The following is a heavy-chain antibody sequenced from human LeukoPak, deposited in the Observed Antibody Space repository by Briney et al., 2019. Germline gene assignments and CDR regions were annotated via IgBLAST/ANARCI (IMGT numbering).Heavy chain of an antibody. CDR1: GFTFSNYP. J-gene: IGHJ4*02. Sequence: GGSLRLSCAASGFTFSNYPMDWVRQAPGKGLEWFSYISSSSTYIYYADSVKGRFTISRDNAKNSLYLQMNSLRAEDTAVYYCARDMTTARFDNWGQGTLVTVSS. D-gene: IGHD4-17*01. CDR3: ARDMTTARFDN. V-gene: IGHV3-21*01. CDR2: ISSSSTYI.